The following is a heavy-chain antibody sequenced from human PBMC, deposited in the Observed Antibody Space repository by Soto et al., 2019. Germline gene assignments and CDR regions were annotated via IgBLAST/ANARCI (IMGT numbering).Heavy chain of an antibody. V-gene: IGHV4-4*07. CDR3: ARGQRFSDWFDP. J-gene: IGHJ5*02. D-gene: IGHD3-3*01. CDR1: GGTMNSYY. Sequence: QVHLQESGLGLVKPSETLSLNCTVSGGTMNSYYWTWIRQPAGKGLEWIGRIYSSGSTKYNPSLQSRVTMSLDTSKNQFSLRLTSVTAADTAVYYCARGQRFSDWFDPWGQGTLVTVSS. CDR2: IYSSGST.